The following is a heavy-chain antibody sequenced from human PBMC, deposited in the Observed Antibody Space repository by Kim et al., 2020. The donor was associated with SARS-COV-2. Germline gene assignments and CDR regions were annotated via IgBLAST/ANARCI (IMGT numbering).Heavy chain of an antibody. V-gene: IGHV1-69*13. Sequence: SVKVSCKASGGTFSSYAISWVRQAPGQGLEWMGGIIPIFGTANYAQKFQGRVTITADESTSTAYMELSSLRSEDTAVYYCARERRYYDSSGYLIYYYGMDVWGQGTTVTVSS. CDR3: ARERRYYDSSGYLIYYYGMDV. D-gene: IGHD3-22*01. J-gene: IGHJ6*02. CDR1: GGTFSSYA. CDR2: IIPIFGTA.